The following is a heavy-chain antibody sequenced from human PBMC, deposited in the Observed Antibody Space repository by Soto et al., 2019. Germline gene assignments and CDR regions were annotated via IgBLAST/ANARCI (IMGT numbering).Heavy chain of an antibody. D-gene: IGHD4-17*01. Sequence: SETLSLTCTVSGGSISSSSYYWGWIRQAPGKGLEWIGSIYYSGSTNYNPSLKSRVTISVDTSKNQFSLKLSSVTAADTAVYYCARETYGDYVGYFDPWGQGTLVTVSS. CDR3: ARETYGDYVGYFDP. V-gene: IGHV4-39*07. CDR1: GGSISSSSYY. J-gene: IGHJ5*02. CDR2: IYYSGST.